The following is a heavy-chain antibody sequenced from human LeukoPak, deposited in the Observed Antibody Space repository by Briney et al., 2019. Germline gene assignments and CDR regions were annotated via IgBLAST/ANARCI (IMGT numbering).Heavy chain of an antibody. Sequence: PGRSLRLSCAASGFTFSSNAMHWVRQAPGKGLEWVAVITYGGSNKYYADSVKGRFTISRDNSKNTLYLQMNSLRPEDTAVYYCARGLLGATTSYFDSWGQGTLVTVSS. CDR3: ARGLLGATTSYFDS. CDR2: ITYGGSNK. D-gene: IGHD1-26*01. CDR1: GFTFSSNA. J-gene: IGHJ4*02. V-gene: IGHV3-30-3*01.